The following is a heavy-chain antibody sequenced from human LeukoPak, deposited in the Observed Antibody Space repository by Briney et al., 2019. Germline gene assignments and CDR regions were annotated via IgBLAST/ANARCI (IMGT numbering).Heavy chain of an antibody. CDR3: AKYMGYSSGWYYFDH. D-gene: IGHD6-19*01. Sequence: PGGSLRLSCAASGFTFDVYAMHWVRQAPGKGLEWVSGISWNSCSMGHADSVKGRFTISRDNAKNSLYLQMNSLRAEDMALYYCAKYMGYSSGWYYFDHWGQGTLVTVSS. V-gene: IGHV3-9*03. J-gene: IGHJ4*02. CDR2: ISWNSCSM. CDR1: GFTFDVYA.